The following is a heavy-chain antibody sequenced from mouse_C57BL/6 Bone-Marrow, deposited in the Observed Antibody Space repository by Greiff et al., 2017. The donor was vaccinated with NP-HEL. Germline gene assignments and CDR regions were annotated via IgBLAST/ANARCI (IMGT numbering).Heavy chain of an antibody. J-gene: IGHJ3*01. Sequence: EVKLVESGGGLVQPGGSMKLSCAASGFTFSDAWMDWVRQSPEKGLEWVAEIRNKANNHATYYAESVKGRFTISRDDSKSSVYLQMNSLRAEDTGIYYCTGIYYYGSSGSFFAYWGQGTLVTVSA. CDR2: IRNKANNHAT. CDR3: TGIYYYGSSGSFFAY. V-gene: IGHV6-6*01. D-gene: IGHD1-1*01. CDR1: GFTFSDAW.